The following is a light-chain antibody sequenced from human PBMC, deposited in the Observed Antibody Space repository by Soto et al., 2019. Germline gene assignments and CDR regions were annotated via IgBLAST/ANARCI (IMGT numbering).Light chain of an antibody. CDR3: QHRSNWPPELS. J-gene: IGKJ4*01. CDR1: QSVTTY. V-gene: IGKV3-11*01. CDR2: DAS. Sequence: EVVLTQSSVTLSLSPGERATLSCRASQSVTTYLAWYQQKPGQAPRLLIYDASTRSIGIPARFSGSGSGTDFTLTISSLQPEDFSVYYCQHRSNWPPELSFGGGTKVEIK.